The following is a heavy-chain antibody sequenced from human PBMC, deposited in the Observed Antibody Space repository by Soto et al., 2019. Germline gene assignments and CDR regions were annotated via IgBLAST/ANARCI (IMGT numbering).Heavy chain of an antibody. V-gene: IGHV4-34*01. CDR1: GGSFSGYY. Sequence: SETLSLTCAVYGGSFSGYYWSWIRQPPGKGLEWIGEINHSGSTNYNPSLKSRVTISVDTSKNQFSLKVPSVTAADTAVYYCARHAGRGDCSGGSCYPGFLDNCGQGTLVTVSS. J-gene: IGHJ4*02. D-gene: IGHD2-15*01. CDR2: INHSGST. CDR3: ARHAGRGDCSGGSCYPGFLDN.